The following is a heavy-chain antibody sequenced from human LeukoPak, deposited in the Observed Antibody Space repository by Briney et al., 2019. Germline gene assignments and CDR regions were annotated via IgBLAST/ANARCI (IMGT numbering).Heavy chain of an antibody. CDR3: ARDGDEGPYGSGGSFDY. Sequence: PSETLSLTCTVSGGSISSGTYYWNWIRQPAGKGLEWIGRIYTSGSTNYNPSLKSRVTISVDTSKNQFSLKLSSVTAADTAMYYCARDGDEGPYGSGGSFDYWGQGTLVTVSS. D-gene: IGHD3-10*01. V-gene: IGHV4-61*02. J-gene: IGHJ4*02. CDR1: GGSISSGTYY. CDR2: IYTSGST.